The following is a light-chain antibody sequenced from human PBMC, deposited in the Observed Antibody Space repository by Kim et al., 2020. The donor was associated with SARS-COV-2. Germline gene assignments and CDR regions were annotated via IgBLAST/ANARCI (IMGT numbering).Light chain of an antibody. CDR3: QQYITYWT. Sequence: DIQMTQSPSTLSAFVGDRVTITCRASKSISDWLAWYQQKPGKAPKLLVYKASSLDSGVPSRFSGSGSGTEFTLTISSLQPDDFASYYCQQYITYWTFGQGTKVDIK. V-gene: IGKV1-5*03. CDR1: KSISDW. J-gene: IGKJ1*01. CDR2: KAS.